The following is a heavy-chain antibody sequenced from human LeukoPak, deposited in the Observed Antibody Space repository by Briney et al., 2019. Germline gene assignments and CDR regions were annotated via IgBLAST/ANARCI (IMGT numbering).Heavy chain of an antibody. J-gene: IGHJ4*02. V-gene: IGHV3-74*01. CDR2: INGDGSTT. CDR1: GFSFRSCW. CDR3: ARYQQTGYESDY. Sequence: GGSLRLSCAASGFSFRSCWMHWVRQAPGKELVWVSRINGDGSTTNYADSVRGRFTISRDNAKNTLYLQMNSLRADDSAVYFCARYQQTGYESDYWGQGTLVTVSS. D-gene: IGHD5-12*01.